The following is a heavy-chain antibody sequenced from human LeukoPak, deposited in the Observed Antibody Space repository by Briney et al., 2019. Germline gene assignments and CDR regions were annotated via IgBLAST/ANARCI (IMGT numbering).Heavy chain of an antibody. CDR2: INNDGTYT. Sequence: GGSLRLSCAVSGFTSSSYWMHWVRQAPGKGLVWVSRINNDGTYTVYADSVKGRFTISRDNSKNTVYLQMNSLRAEDTAMYYCARSSSGYNYLYFDYWGRGTLVTVSS. CDR1: GFTSSSYW. V-gene: IGHV3-74*01. J-gene: IGHJ4*02. D-gene: IGHD3-22*01. CDR3: ARSSSGYNYLYFDY.